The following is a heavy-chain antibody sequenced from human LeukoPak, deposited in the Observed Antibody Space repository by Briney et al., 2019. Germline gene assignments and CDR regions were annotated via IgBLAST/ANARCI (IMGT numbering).Heavy chain of an antibody. CDR1: GYTFTGNY. V-gene: IGHV1-2*02. CDR3: ARVAKDFGETHFDY. D-gene: IGHD3-10*01. CDR2: INPNSDGT. J-gene: IGHJ4*02. Sequence: GASVKVSCKASGYTFTGNYIHWVRQAPGQGLEWMGWINPNSDGTNYAQKFQGRVTMTRHTSISTVYMELSGLRSDDMAVYYCARVAKDFGETHFDYWGQGTLVTVSS.